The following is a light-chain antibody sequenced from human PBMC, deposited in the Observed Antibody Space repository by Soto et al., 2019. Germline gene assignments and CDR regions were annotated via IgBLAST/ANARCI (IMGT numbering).Light chain of an antibody. CDR3: SSYAGINIFVV. V-gene: IGLV2-8*01. CDR1: SSDVGAYNY. J-gene: IGLJ2*01. CDR2: EVY. Sequence: QSALTQPPSASGSPGQSVTISCTGTSSDVGAYNYVYWYQQHPGKAPKLIIYEVYKRPSGVPDRFSGFKSGNTASLIVYGLQPEDEADYYCSSYAGINIFVVFGGGTKLTVL.